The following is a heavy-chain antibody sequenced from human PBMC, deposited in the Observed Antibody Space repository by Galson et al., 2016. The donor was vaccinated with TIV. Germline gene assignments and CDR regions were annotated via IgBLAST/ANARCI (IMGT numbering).Heavy chain of an antibody. CDR1: GYIFINYY. CDR2: FNPDSGAT. D-gene: IGHD7-27*01. Sequence: SVKVSCKASGYIFINYYIHWVRQAPGQGLEWLGWFNPDSGATQYAQKFQGRVTMTRDTSISTAYMELRRLISDDTAVYYCARVNWARAFDYWGQGTQVTGSS. J-gene: IGHJ4*02. CDR3: ARVNWARAFDY. V-gene: IGHV1-2*02.